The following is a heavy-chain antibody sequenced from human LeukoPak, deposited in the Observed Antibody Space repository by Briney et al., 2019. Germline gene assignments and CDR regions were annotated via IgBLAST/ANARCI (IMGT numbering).Heavy chain of an antibody. CDR2: ITANSAGR. D-gene: IGHD5-18*01. CDR3: ARDDGWIQFNF. V-gene: IGHV3-23*01. Sequence: GGSLRLSCVASGFYYNNYGMNWVRQAPGKGLEWVAGITANSAGRYYADSVQGRFTISRDNSKSTVYLQVNSLRAEDTALYYCARDDGWIQFNFWGQGTLVTVSS. J-gene: IGHJ4*02. CDR1: GFYYNNYG.